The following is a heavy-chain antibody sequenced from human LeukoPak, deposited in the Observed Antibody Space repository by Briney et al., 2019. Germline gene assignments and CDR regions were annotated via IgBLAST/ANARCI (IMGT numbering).Heavy chain of an antibody. CDR1: GFTFSSYG. J-gene: IGHJ4*02. CDR2: IRYDGSNK. D-gene: IGHD6-19*01. CDR3: ARGLAVADYYFDY. V-gene: IGHV3-30*02. Sequence: GGSLRLSCAASGFTFSSYGMHWVRQAPGKGLEWVAFIRYDGSNKYYADSVKGRFTISRDNSKNTLYLQMNSLRAEDTAVYYCARGLAVADYYFDYWGQGTLVTVSS.